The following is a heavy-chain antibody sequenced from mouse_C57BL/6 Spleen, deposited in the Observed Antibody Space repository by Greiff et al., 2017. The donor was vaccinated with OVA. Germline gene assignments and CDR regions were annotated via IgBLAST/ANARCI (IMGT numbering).Heavy chain of an antibody. CDR1: GFTFSDYG. J-gene: IGHJ3*01. D-gene: IGHD2-5*01. CDR2: ISSGSSTI. V-gene: IGHV5-17*01. CDR3: AREDYSNYVAY. Sequence: EVKLQESGGGLVKPGGSLKLSCAASGFTFSDYGMHWVRQAPEKGLEWVAYISSGSSTIYYADTVKGRFTISRDNAKNTLFLQMTSLRSEDTAMYYCAREDYSNYVAYWGQGTLVTVSA.